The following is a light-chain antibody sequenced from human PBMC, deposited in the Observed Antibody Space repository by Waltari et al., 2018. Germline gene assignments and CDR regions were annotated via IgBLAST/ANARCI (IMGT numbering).Light chain of an antibody. V-gene: IGKV3-11*01. Sequence: VLTQSPATLSLSPGERATLSCRASHTVHNYLAWYQQKPVQPPSLLIYDASNRATCIPARFSGSGSETDFTLTISSLEPEDFAVYYCQQRNTWPLTFGGGTTVEI. CDR3: QQRNTWPLT. CDR1: HTVHNY. CDR2: DAS. J-gene: IGKJ4*01.